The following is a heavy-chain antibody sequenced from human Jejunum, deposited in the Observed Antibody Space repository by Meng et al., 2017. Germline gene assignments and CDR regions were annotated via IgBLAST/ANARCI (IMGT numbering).Heavy chain of an antibody. CDR2: IYHTGST. CDR3: ARDLLGPAIAASGYFDP. CDR1: GGSLGDSNW. Sequence: GPRLGKPSGTLVLTSAVSGGSLGDSNWWSWVRQPPGKELEWIGEIYHTGSTNYNPSLKSRVTMSLDKSKNQFFLDLTSVTAADTAVYYCARDLLGPAIAASGYFDPWGQGTLVTVSS. J-gene: IGHJ5*02. V-gene: IGHV4-4*02. D-gene: IGHD5-12*01.